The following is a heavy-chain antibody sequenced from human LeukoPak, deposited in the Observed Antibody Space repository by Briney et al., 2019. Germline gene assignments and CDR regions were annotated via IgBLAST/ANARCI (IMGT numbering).Heavy chain of an antibody. D-gene: IGHD2-2*01. Sequence: PSETLSLTCAVSGGSISSSNWWSWVRPSPGKGLEWIGEIYHSGSTNYNPSLKSRVTISVDKSKNQFSLKLSSVTAADTAVYYCARYPVGYCSSTSCKYYWGQGTLVTVSS. J-gene: IGHJ4*02. CDR3: ARYPVGYCSSTSCKYY. CDR1: GGSISSSNW. V-gene: IGHV4-4*02. CDR2: IYHSGST.